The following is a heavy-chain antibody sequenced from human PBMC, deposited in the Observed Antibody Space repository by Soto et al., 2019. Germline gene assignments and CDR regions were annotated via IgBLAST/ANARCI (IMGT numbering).Heavy chain of an antibody. D-gene: IGHD1-26*01. Sequence: QVQLVQSGAEVKKPGSSVKVSCKASGGTFSSYAISWVRQAPGQRLEWMGGIIPVFGTANYAQKFQGRVTITADESTSTAYMELSSLRSEDTAVYYCARDNSGSYQPHDAFDIWGQGTMVTVSS. J-gene: IGHJ3*02. V-gene: IGHV1-69*01. CDR1: GGTFSSYA. CDR2: IIPVFGTA. CDR3: ARDNSGSYQPHDAFDI.